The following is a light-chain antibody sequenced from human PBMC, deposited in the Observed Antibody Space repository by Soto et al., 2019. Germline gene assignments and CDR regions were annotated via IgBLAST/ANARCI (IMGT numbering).Light chain of an antibody. CDR1: SSDVGAYNL. CDR3: ASLTTTNFV. CDR2: EVT. Sequence: QSALTQPASVSGSPGQSITTSCTGTSSDVGAYNLVSWYQHLPDKAPKLIISEVTNRPSGVSDRFSGSKSGNTASLTISGLQAEDEADYYCASLTTTNFVFGSGTKLTVL. V-gene: IGLV2-14*01. J-gene: IGLJ1*01.